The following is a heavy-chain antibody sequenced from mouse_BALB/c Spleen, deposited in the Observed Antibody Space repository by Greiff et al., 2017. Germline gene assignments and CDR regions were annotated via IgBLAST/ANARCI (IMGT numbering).Heavy chain of an antibody. D-gene: IGHD2-3*01. V-gene: IGHV1-5*01. CDR3: SKDRSWYDGYYFDY. CDR1: GYTFTSYW. J-gene: IGHJ2*01. Sequence: EVQLQQSGTVLARPGASVKMSCKASGYTFTSYWMHWVKQRPGQGLEWIGAIYPGNSDTSYNQKFKGKAKLTAVTSTSTAYMELSSLTNEDSAVYYCSKDRSWYDGYYFDYWGQGTTLTVSS. CDR2: IYPGNSDT.